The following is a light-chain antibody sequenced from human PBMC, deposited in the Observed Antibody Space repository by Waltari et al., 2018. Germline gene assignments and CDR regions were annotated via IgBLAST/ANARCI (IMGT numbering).Light chain of an antibody. V-gene: IGLV2-8*01. CDR3: SSYRGAYSLV. CDR2: DVN. CDR1: SSDVGSYNY. J-gene: IGLJ2*01. Sequence: QSALTQPPSVSGSPGQSVTISCAGTSSDVGSYNYVSWYRKHPGTAPQLRIYDVNKRPSGVPDRFSGSKSYNTASLTVSGLQLEDEADYYCSSYRGAYSLVFGGGTKLTVL.